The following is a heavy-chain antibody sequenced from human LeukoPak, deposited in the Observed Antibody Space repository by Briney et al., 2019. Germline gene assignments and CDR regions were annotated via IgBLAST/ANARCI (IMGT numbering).Heavy chain of an antibody. D-gene: IGHD3-10*01. CDR3: ARGGVDYYGSGTYYLMYYFDY. V-gene: IGHV3-23*01. CDR1: RFTFNTYG. J-gene: IGHJ4*02. Sequence: GGSLRLSCAASRFTFNTYGMSWVRQAPGKGLEWVSGISGSGGDTYYADSVKGRFTISRDDPHNTLYLQMNSLRAEDTAVYFCARGGVDYYGSGTYYLMYYFDYWGQGALVTVSS. CDR2: ISGSGGDT.